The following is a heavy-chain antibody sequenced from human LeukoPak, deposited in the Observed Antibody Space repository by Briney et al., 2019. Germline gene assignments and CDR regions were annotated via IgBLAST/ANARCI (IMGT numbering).Heavy chain of an antibody. CDR2: IYYSGST. Sequence: SETLSLTCTVSGGSISSSSYYWGWIRQPPGKGLEWIGSIYYSGSTYYNPSLKSRVTISVDTSKNQFSLSLSSVTAADTAVYYCARQRYSGSYYFDYWGQGTLVTVSS. V-gene: IGHV4-39*01. J-gene: IGHJ4*02. CDR3: ARQRYSGSYYFDY. CDR1: GGSISSSSYY. D-gene: IGHD1-26*01.